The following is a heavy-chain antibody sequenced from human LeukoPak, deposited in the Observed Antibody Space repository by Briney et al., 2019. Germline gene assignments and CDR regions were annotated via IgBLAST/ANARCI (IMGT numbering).Heavy chain of an antibody. CDR2: IYYSGST. CDR1: GGSISSSNYY. J-gene: IGHJ4*02. D-gene: IGHD2-21*02. V-gene: IGHV4-39*01. CDR3: ARHRSGVTYFDY. Sequence: SETVSLTCTVSGGSISSSNYYWGWIRQPPGKGLEWIGTIYYSGSTYYNPSLESRLTISVDTSKNQFSLKLSSVTAADMALYYCARHRSGVTYFDYWGQGTLLTVSS.